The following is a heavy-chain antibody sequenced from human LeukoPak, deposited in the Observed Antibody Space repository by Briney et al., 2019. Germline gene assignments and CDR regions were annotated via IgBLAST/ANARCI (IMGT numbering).Heavy chain of an antibody. J-gene: IGHJ4*02. CDR1: AGTFSIYA. Sequence: AVTLDSNASAGTFSIYAISWVRHARGQGLEWMGRILPILGIANYAQKFQGRVTITADNSTSTAYKELRSLRSEDTAVYYCARGVVPIAVAAPFFDYWGQGTLVTVSS. CDR3: ARGVVPIAVAAPFFDY. D-gene: IGHD6-19*01. V-gene: IGHV1-69*04. CDR2: ILPILGIA.